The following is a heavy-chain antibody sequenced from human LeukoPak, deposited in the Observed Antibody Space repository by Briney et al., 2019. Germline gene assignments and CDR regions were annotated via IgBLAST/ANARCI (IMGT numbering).Heavy chain of an antibody. V-gene: IGHV4-34*01. CDR2: INHSGST. Sequence: SETLSLTCAVYGGSFSGYYWSWIRQPPRKGLEWIGEINHSGSTNYNPSLKSRVTISVDTSKNQFSLKLSSVTAADTAVYYCAMGILWFGEWKDYWGQGTLVTVSS. CDR3: AMGILWFGEWKDY. D-gene: IGHD3-10*01. J-gene: IGHJ4*02. CDR1: GGSFSGYY.